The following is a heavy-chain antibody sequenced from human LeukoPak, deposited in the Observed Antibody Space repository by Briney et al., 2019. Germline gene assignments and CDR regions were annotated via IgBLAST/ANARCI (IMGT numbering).Heavy chain of an antibody. CDR3: AREESTRGYSYGYDEGFDY. J-gene: IGHJ4*02. D-gene: IGHD5-18*01. CDR2: IIPIFGTA. V-gene: IGHV1-69*06. CDR1: GGTFSSYA. Sequence: SVKVSCKASGGTFSSYAISWVRQAPGQGLEWMGGIIPIFGTANYAQKFRGRVTITADKSTRTAYMELSSPRSEDTAVYYCAREESTRGYSYGYDEGFDYWGQGTVVTVSS.